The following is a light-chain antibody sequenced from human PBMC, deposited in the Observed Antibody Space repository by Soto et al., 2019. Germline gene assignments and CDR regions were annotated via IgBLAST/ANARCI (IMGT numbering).Light chain of an antibody. CDR1: SSDVGDYNY. J-gene: IGLJ2*01. Sequence: QSVLTQPRSVSGSPGQSVTISCTGTSSDVGDYNYVSWYQQHPGQAPKLMIYDVTKRPSGVPYRFSGSKSGNTASLTISGLQAEDEADYYCCSYAGSYTFVFGGGTKLTVL. CDR2: DVT. CDR3: CSYAGSYTFV. V-gene: IGLV2-11*01.